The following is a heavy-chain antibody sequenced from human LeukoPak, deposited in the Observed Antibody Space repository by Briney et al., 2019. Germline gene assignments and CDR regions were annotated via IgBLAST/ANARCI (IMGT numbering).Heavy chain of an antibody. V-gene: IGHV1-18*01. CDR2: ISAYNGNT. J-gene: IGHJ3*02. CDR1: GYAFTSYH. CDR3: ARLREGDAFDI. Sequence: ASVKVSCKASGYAFTSYHISWVRQAPGQGLEWKGRISAYNGNTNYARKFHGRGTMTTDTSTNTAYMELRSLTSDDTAVYYCARLREGDAFDIWGQGTMVTVSS. D-gene: IGHD3-3*01.